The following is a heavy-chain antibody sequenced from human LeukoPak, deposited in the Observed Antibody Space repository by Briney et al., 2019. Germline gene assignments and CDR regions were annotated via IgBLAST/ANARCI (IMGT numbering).Heavy chain of an antibody. CDR3: AKSRRALIPWVAY. J-gene: IGHJ4*02. V-gene: IGHV3-23*01. CDR2: MSGSGAST. D-gene: IGHD7-27*01. CDR1: GFTFSSYA. Sequence: PGGSLRLSCAASGFTFSSYAMGWVRQAPGKGLEWVSGMSGSGASTYYADSVKGRFTTSIDNSRNTQYLQMNSLRVDDTAVYYCAKSRRALIPWVAYWGQRILVTVSS.